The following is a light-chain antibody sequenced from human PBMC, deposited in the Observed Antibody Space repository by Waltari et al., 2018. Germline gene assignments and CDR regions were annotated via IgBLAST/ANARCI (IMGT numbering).Light chain of an antibody. V-gene: IGKV3-20*01. CDR1: QSVSRS. CDR2: GAS. Sequence: EIVLTQSPGTLSLSPGERATLSCRASQSVSRSLAGYQQKPGQSPRPLIYGASSRATGVPDMFSGSGSGTDFSLTISRLEPEDFAVYYCRHYVRLPVSFGQGTKVEIK. CDR3: RHYVRLPVS. J-gene: IGKJ1*01.